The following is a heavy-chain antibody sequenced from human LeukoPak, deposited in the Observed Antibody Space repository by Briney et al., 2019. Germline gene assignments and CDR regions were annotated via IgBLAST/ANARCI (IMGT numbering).Heavy chain of an antibody. Sequence: SETLSLTCTVSGYSISSGYYWGWIRQPPGKGLEWIGIIYHSGSTYYNPSLKSRVTISVDTSKNQFSLKLSSVTAADTAVYCCARDGGVVGATIGGYYYYYMDVWGKGTTVTVSS. CDR3: ARDGGVVGATIGGYYYYYMDV. V-gene: IGHV4-38-2*02. D-gene: IGHD1-26*01. J-gene: IGHJ6*03. CDR1: GYSISSGYY. CDR2: IYHSGST.